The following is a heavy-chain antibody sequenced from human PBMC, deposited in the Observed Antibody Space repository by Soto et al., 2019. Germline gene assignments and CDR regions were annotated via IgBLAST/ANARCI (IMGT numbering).Heavy chain of an antibody. CDR2: IYYSGGT. Sequence: SETLSLPCPFSGGSLSSGGYYLGWVRPHPGKGLEWIGYIYYSGGTYYSPSLKSRVTISVDTSKNQFSLKLSSVTAADTAVYSCARLFGSESYPWYFDSWGQGTLVTVSS. CDR3: ARLFGSESYPWYFDS. D-gene: IGHD3-10*01. J-gene: IGHJ4*02. V-gene: IGHV4-39*01. CDR1: GGSLSSGGYY.